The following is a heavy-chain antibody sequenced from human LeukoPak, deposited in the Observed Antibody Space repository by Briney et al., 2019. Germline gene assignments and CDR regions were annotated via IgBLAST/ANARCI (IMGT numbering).Heavy chain of an antibody. D-gene: IGHD1-26*01. J-gene: IGHJ4*02. CDR2: IWYDGSNK. Sequence: PGGSLRLSCAASGFTFSTYAMHWVRQAPGKGLEWVAVIWYDGSNKYYADSVKGRFTISRDNSKNTLYLQMNSLRAEDTAVYYCARAGNSGSYYRADFDYWGQGTLVTVSS. V-gene: IGHV3-33*08. CDR3: ARAGNSGSYYRADFDY. CDR1: GFTFSTYA.